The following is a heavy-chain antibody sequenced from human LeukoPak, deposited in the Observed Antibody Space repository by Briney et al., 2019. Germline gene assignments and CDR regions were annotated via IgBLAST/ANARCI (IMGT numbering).Heavy chain of an antibody. CDR2: ISGSSSTI. V-gene: IGHV3-48*01. CDR3: ARGSTYYDSSGQVPFDY. Sequence: GSLRLSCAASGFTFSSYSMNWVRQAPGKGLEWGSYISGSSSTIYYADSVKGRFTISRDNGKNTLYLRMNSLRAEDTAVYYCARGSTYYDSSGQVPFDYWGQGTLVTVSS. D-gene: IGHD3-22*01. J-gene: IGHJ4*02. CDR1: GFTFSSYS.